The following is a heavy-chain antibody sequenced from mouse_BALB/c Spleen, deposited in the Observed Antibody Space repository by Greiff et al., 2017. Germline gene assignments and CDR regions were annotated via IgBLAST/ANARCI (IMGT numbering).Heavy chain of an antibody. CDR1: GFTFSNYW. D-gene: IGHD2-4*01. V-gene: IGHV6-6*02. CDR3: TRREYYDYGWFAY. J-gene: IGHJ3*01. Sequence: EVKLMESGGGLVQPGGSMKLSCVASGFTFSNYWMNWVRQSPEKGLEWVAEIRLKSNNYATHYAESVKGRFTISRDDSKSSVYLQMNNLRAEDTGIYYCTRREYYDYGWFAYWGQGTLVTVSA. CDR2: IRLKSNNYAT.